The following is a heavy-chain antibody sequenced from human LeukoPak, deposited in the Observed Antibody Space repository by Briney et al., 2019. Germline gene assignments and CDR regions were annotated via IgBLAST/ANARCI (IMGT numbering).Heavy chain of an antibody. CDR2: IYHSGST. J-gene: IGHJ6*03. CDR1: GGSISNYY. CDR3: ARGRGYSYGYGSKNYYYMDV. D-gene: IGHD5-18*01. V-gene: IGHV4-59*12. Sequence: SETLSLTCTISGGSISNYYWSWIRQPPGKGLEWIGYIYHSGSTNYNPSLKSRVTISVDTSKNQFSLKLSSVTAADTAVYYCARGRGYSYGYGSKNYYYMDVWGKGTTVTVSS.